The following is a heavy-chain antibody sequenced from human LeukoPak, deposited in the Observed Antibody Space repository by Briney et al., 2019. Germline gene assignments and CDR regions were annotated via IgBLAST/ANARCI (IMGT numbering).Heavy chain of an antibody. CDR3: ARDPGWEGPSPYYYYMDV. J-gene: IGHJ6*03. D-gene: IGHD1-26*01. CDR2: IYTSGST. CDR1: GGSISSYY. Sequence: PSETLSLICTVSGGSISSYYWSWIRQPAGKGLEWIGRIYTSGSTNYNPSLKSRVTMSVDTSKNQFSLKLSSVTAADTAVYHCARDPGWEGPSPYYYYMDVWGKGTTVTVSS. V-gene: IGHV4-4*07.